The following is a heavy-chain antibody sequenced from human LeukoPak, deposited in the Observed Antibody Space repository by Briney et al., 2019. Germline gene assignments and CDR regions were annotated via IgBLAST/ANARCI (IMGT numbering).Heavy chain of an antibody. D-gene: IGHD1-26*01. J-gene: IGHJ4*02. CDR1: GGSISSYY. CDR3: AGGTYYYFDY. CDR2: VYYSGSA. Sequence: PSETLSLTCTVSGGSISSYYWSWIRQPPGKGVEWIVYVYYSGSAHYSPSLKSRVTISVDTSKNQFSLKVSSVTAADTAIYYCAGGTYYYFDYWGQGTLVTVSS. V-gene: IGHV4-59*01.